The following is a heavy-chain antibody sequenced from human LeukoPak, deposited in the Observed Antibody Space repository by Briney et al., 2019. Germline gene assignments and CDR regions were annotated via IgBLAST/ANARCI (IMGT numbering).Heavy chain of an antibody. CDR2: IWYDGSNK. J-gene: IGHJ2*01. Sequence: GGSLRLSCAASGFTFSSYGMHWVRQAPGKGLEWVAIIWYDGSNKYYADSVKGRFTISRDNSKNTLYLQMNSLRAEDTAVYYCARELISTTWRGNRSYFDLWGRGTLVTVSS. V-gene: IGHV3-33*01. CDR1: GFTFSSYG. CDR3: ARELISTTWRGNRSYFDL. D-gene: IGHD1-1*01.